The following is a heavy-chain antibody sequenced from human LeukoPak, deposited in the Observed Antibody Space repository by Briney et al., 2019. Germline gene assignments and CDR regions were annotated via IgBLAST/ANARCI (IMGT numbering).Heavy chain of an antibody. CDR2: ISWNSGSI. V-gene: IGHV3-9*01. CDR3: AKDSADDILTGYYTPRAFDI. D-gene: IGHD3-9*01. CDR1: GFTFDDYA. Sequence: QSGRSLRLSCAASGFTFDDYAMDWVRQAPGKGLGWVSGISWNSGSIGYADSVKGRFTISRDNAKNSLYLQMNSLSAEDRGLYCCAKDSADDILTGYYTPRAFDIWGEGTMVTVSS. J-gene: IGHJ3*02.